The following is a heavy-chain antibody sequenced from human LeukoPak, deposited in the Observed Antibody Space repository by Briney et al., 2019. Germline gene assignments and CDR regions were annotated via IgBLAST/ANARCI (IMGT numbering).Heavy chain of an antibody. V-gene: IGHV1-69*13. Sequence: ASVKVSRKASGGTFSSYAISWVRQAPGQGLEWMGGIIPVFGTSNYAQKFQGRVTITADESTRTAYMELSSLRSDDTAVYYCARVGLYHSVSYRWFDPWGQGTLVTVSS. CDR3: ARVGLYHSVSYRWFDP. J-gene: IGHJ5*02. D-gene: IGHD3-22*01. CDR2: IIPVFGTS. CDR1: GGTFSSYA.